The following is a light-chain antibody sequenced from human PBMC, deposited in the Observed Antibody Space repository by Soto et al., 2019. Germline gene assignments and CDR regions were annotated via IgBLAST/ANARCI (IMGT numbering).Light chain of an antibody. V-gene: IGLV1-47*01. Sequence: QAVVTQPPSASGTPGQRVTISCSGSSSNIGGNYVFWYQHLPGTAPKLLIYRNNQRPSGVPDRFSGSKSGTSASLAISGLRSEDEADYYCATWDDGLSGRVFGGGTKLTVL. CDR2: RNN. CDR1: SSNIGGNY. J-gene: IGLJ3*02. CDR3: ATWDDGLSGRV.